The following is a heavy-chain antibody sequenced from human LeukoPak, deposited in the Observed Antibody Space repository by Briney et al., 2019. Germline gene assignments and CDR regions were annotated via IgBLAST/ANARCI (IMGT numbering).Heavy chain of an antibody. Sequence: GASVKVSCKASRYTFTGYYMDWVRQAPGQGLEWMGWITPNSGGTKYAQKFQGRVTMTRDTSISTAYVELSSLRSDDTAVYYCARDRLRYFDYWGQGTLVTVSS. V-gene: IGHV1-2*02. D-gene: IGHD5/OR15-5a*01. CDR2: ITPNSGGT. CDR1: RYTFTGYY. CDR3: ARDRLRYFDY. J-gene: IGHJ4*02.